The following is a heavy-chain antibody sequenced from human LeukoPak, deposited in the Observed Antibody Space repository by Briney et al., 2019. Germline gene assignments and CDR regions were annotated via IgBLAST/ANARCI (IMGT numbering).Heavy chain of an antibody. CDR2: ITSSGSSM. D-gene: IGHD6-13*01. CDR1: GFSFSDYS. J-gene: IGHJ4*02. V-gene: IGHV3-11*01. CDR3: ARGRLSNSWPYEY. Sequence: GGSLRLSCAASGFSFSDYSMTWIRQAPGKGLEWISYITSSGSSMYYADSVKGRFTISRDNAESSLCLEMYSLRADDAAVYYCARGRLSNSWPYEYWGQGTLVTVSS.